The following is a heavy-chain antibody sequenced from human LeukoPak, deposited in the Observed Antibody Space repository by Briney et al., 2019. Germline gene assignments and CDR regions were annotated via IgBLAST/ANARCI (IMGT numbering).Heavy chain of an antibody. Sequence: SRTLSLTCVISGDSVSSNSAAWNWIRQSPSRGLEWLGRAYYRSKWYNDYAVSVKSRITINADTSKNQFSLQLNSVTPEDTAVYYCARGPDCSSTSCYTPSRFDYWGQGTLVTVSS. J-gene: IGHJ4*02. V-gene: IGHV6-1*01. CDR3: ARGPDCSSTSCYTPSRFDY. D-gene: IGHD2-2*02. CDR1: GDSVSSNSAA. CDR2: AYYRSKWYN.